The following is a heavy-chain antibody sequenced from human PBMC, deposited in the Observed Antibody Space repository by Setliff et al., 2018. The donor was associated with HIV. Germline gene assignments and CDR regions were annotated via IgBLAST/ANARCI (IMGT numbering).Heavy chain of an antibody. J-gene: IGHJ4*02. V-gene: IGHV4-59*01. Sequence: PSETLSLTCSVSGGSFSGYYWSWSRQPPGKGLEWIGYIYIYNSGSTNYNPSLTSRVTISVDTSRNQFSLKLTSVTAADTAIYYCARGVNFDYWGQGTQVTVSS. CDR1: GGSFSGYY. D-gene: IGHD3-3*01. CDR2: IYIYNSGST. CDR3: ARGVNFDY.